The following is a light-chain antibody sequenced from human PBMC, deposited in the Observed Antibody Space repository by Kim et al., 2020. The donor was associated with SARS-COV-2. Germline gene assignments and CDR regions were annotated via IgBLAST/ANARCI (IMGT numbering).Light chain of an antibody. Sequence: DIQMTQSPSSLSASVGDRVTITCRASQSIRSYLNWYQQKPGKAPKLLIYSASNLQSGVPSRFSGSGSGTDFTLTISSLQPEDFATYYCQQSDNPPPITSGKGTRLEIK. V-gene: IGKV1-39*01. CDR1: QSIRSY. CDR2: SAS. J-gene: IGKJ5*01. CDR3: QQSDNPPPIT.